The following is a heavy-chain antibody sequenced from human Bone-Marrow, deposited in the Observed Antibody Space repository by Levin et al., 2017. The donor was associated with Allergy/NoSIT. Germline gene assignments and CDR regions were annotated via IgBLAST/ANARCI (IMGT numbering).Heavy chain of an antibody. V-gene: IGHV1-69*06. D-gene: IGHD3-16*02. Sequence: GASVKVSCKASGGSFSRNGISWVRQAPGQGLEWMGGIIPIFGATNYAQKFQGRVTITADKSTSTVYMELSSLRPEDTAVYYCGRGDYIWGSYRSWYHYMDVWGKGTTVTVSS. CDR3: GRGDYIWGSYRSWYHYMDV. J-gene: IGHJ6*03. CDR2: IIPIFGAT. CDR1: GGSFSRNG.